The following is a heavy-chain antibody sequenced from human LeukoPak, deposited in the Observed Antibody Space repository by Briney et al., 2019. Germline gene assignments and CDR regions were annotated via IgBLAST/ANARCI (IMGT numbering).Heavy chain of an antibody. CDR2: ITAYNGKT. V-gene: IGHV1-18*01. J-gene: IGHJ4*02. Sequence: GASVKVSCKTSGYSFTTYGTNWVRQAPGQGLEWMGWITAYNGKTNYAHKFQGRFTMTTDTYTRTVYMELRGLKSNDTAVYYCARGVSNRWADFWGQGTLVTVSS. CDR3: ARGVSNRWADF. D-gene: IGHD2/OR15-2a*01. CDR1: GYSFTTYG.